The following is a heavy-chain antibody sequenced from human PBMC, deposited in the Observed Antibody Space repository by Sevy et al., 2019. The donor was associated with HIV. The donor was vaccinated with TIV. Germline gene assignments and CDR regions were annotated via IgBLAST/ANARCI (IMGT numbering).Heavy chain of an antibody. CDR2: IYYSGST. CDR1: GGSISSGDYY. Sequence: SETLSLTCTVSGGSISSGDYYWSWICQPPGKGLEWIGYIYYSGSTYYNPSLKSRVTISVDTSKNQFSLKLSSVTAADTALYYCARVVLEANWFDPWGQGTLVTVSS. J-gene: IGHJ5*02. V-gene: IGHV4-30-4*01. CDR3: ARVVLEANWFDP.